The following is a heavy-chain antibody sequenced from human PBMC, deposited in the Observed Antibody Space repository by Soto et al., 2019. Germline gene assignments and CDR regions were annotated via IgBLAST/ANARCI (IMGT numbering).Heavy chain of an antibody. CDR2: IYHTGTT. CDR1: DGSISPINW. J-gene: IGHJ5*02. V-gene: IGHV4-4*02. Sequence: SETLSLTCGFSDGSISPINWWSWVRQTPGKGLEWIVEIYHTGTTDYNPSLKSRVTISIDKSKNQFFLNLRSVSAADTAVYYCARGRGEFDAWGQGTPVTVSS. CDR3: ARGRGEFDA. D-gene: IGHD2-21*01.